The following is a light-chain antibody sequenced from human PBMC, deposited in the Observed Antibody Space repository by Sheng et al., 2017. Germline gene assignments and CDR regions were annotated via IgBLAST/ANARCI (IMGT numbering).Light chain of an antibody. Sequence: QSVLTQPPSASGTPGQRVTISCSGSHSNIGRNTVNWYQQLPGGPPNSSSIVMISGPQGSLTDSLAPSLATSASLAISGLQSEDEADYYCAAWDDSLDGLYVFGTGTKVTVL. J-gene: IGLJ1*01. V-gene: IGLV1-44*01. CDR1: HSNIGRNT. CDR2: VM. CDR3: AAWDDSLDGLYV.